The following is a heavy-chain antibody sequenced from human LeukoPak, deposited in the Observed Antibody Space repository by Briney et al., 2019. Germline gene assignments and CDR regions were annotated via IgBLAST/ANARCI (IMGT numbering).Heavy chain of an antibody. Sequence: GGSLRLSCAASGFTFSSYAMSWVRQAPGKGLEWVSAISGSGGSTYYADSVKGRFTISRDNSKNTLYLQMNSLRAEDTAVYYCAKGHGRGVSGGCFDYWGQGTLVTASS. CDR1: GFTFSSYA. CDR2: ISGSGGST. V-gene: IGHV3-23*01. CDR3: AKGHGRGVSGGCFDY. J-gene: IGHJ4*02. D-gene: IGHD5-24*01.